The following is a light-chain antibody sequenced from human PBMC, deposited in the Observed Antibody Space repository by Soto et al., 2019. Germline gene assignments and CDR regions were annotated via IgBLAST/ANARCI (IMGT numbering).Light chain of an antibody. Sequence: SALTQPASVSGSPGQSITISCTGTRSDVGGYNYVSWYQQHPGKAPKLMICEVSDRPSGVSNRFSGSKSGNTASLTISGLQAEDEADYYCSSYTSSRTLVFGGGTQMTVL. CDR2: EVS. V-gene: IGLV2-14*01. J-gene: IGLJ2*01. CDR3: SSYTSSRTLV. CDR1: RSDVGGYNY.